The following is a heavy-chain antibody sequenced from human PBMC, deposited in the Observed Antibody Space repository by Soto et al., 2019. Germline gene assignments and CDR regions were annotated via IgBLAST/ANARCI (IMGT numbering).Heavy chain of an antibody. CDR3: ARDTSYCSSTSCYTDYYYYGMDV. CDR1: GFTFSSYS. J-gene: IGHJ6*02. D-gene: IGHD2-2*02. CDR2: IRSSRSYI. V-gene: IGHV3-21*01. Sequence: EVQLVESGGGLVKPGGSLRLSCAASGFTFSSYSMNWVRQAPGKGLEWVSSIRSSRSYIYYADSVKGRFTISRDNAKKSLDLQMNSLRAEDTAVYYCARDTSYCSSTSCYTDYYYYGMDVWGQGTTVTVSS.